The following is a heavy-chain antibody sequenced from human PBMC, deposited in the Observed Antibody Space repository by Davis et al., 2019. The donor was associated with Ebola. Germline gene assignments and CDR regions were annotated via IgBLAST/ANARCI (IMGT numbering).Heavy chain of an antibody. Sequence: GESLKISCKGSGYSFTSYWIGWVRQMPGKGLEWMGIIYPGDSDTRYSPSFRGQVTIAADKSISTAYLQWSSLKASDTAVYFCASDYGDHYFDHWGQGTQVTVSS. J-gene: IGHJ4*02. V-gene: IGHV5-51*01. CDR1: GYSFTSYW. CDR2: IYPGDSDT. D-gene: IGHD4/OR15-4a*01. CDR3: ASDYGDHYFDH.